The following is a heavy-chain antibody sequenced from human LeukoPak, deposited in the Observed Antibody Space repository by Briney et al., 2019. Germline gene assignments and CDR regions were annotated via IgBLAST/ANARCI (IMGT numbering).Heavy chain of an antibody. J-gene: IGHJ5*02. CDR2: INDSGST. CDR3: ARRAGYDYGQIDL. Sequence: SETLSLTCAVYGGSFSGYYWSWIRQPPGKGLEWIGEINDSGSTNYNPSLKSRVTISVDTSNNRVSLKVDSVTAADTAVYYCARRAGYDYGQIDLWGQGTLVTVSS. CDR1: GGSFSGYY. D-gene: IGHD5-18*01. V-gene: IGHV4-34*01.